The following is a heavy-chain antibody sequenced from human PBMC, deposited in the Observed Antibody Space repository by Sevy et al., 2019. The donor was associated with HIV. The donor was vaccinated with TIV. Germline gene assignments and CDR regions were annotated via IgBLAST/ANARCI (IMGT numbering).Heavy chain of an antibody. CDR1: GFTFSSYS. V-gene: IGHV3-21*01. J-gene: IGHJ4*02. Sequence: GGSLRLSCAASGFTFSSYSMNWVRQAPGKGLEWVSSISSSSSYIYYADSVKGRFTISRDNAKNSLYLQTNSLRAEDTAVYYCASDDYSKGRGFDYWGQGTLVTVSS. CDR2: ISSSSSYI. CDR3: ASDDYSKGRGFDY. D-gene: IGHD4-4*01.